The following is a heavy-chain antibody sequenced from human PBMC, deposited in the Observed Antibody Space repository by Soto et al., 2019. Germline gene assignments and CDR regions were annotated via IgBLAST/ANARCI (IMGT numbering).Heavy chain of an antibody. CDR2: IYHSEST. V-gene: IGHV4-4*02. D-gene: IGHD3-22*01. CDR3: ARGTYYYDSSGYENAFDI. Sequence: SETLSLTCAVSGGSISSSNWWSWVRQPPGKGLEWIGEIYHSESTNYNPSLKSRVTISVDKSKNQFSLKLSSVTAADTAVYYCARGTYYYDSSGYENAFDIWGQGTMVTVS. J-gene: IGHJ3*02. CDR1: GGSISSSNW.